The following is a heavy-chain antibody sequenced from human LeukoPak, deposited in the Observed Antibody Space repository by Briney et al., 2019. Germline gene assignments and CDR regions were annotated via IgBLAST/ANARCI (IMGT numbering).Heavy chain of an antibody. CDR1: GFTFSSYD. Sequence: GGSLRLSCAASGFTFSSYDMNWVRQAPGKGLEWVASISTSSSYIYYGDSVEGRFTISRDDAKNSLYLQMNSLRVEDTAVYYCARADCSGSTCYLRRSWFAPWGQGTLVTVSS. CDR3: ARADCSGSTCYLRRSWFAP. D-gene: IGHD2-2*01. V-gene: IGHV3-21*01. CDR2: ISTSSSYI. J-gene: IGHJ5*02.